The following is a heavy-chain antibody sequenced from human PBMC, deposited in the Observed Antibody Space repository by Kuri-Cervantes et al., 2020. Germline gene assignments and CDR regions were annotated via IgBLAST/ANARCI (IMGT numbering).Heavy chain of an antibody. D-gene: IGHD3-10*01. J-gene: IGHJ6*02. V-gene: IGHV3-53*01. CDR3: ASGSFAFDYYYGMGV. CDR1: GFTVSSNY. Sequence: GGSLRLSCAASGFTVSSNYMSWVRQAPGKGLEWVSVIYSGGSTYYADSVKGRFTISRDNSKNTLYLQMNSLRAEDTAVYYCASGSFAFDYYYGMGVWGQGTTVTVSS. CDR2: IYSGGST.